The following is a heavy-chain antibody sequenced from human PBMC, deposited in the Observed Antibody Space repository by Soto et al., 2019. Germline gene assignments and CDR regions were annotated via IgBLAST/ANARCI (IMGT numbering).Heavy chain of an antibody. CDR1: GDSFNDYY. Sequence: QVQLVQSGAEVRKPGASVTVSCRSSGDSFNDYYIHWVRQAPGQGFEWMGWINPNGGVTKYAQKFQGWGSMTRDTSIRTVYMQLSRLRSDDTAVYYCARESVGATATLDYYYFYMDVWGTGTTVIVSS. CDR2: INPNGGVT. J-gene: IGHJ6*03. CDR3: ARESVGATATLDYYYFYMDV. V-gene: IGHV1-2*04. D-gene: IGHD1-26*01.